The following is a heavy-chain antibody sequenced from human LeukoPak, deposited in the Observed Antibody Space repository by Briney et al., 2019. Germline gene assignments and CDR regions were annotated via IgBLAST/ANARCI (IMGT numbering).Heavy chain of an antibody. D-gene: IGHD2-2*01. CDR3: ARQAHIVVVPATGYNWFDP. V-gene: IGHV4-39*01. CDR1: GGSISSSSYY. Sequence: PSETLSLTCTVSGGSISSSSYYWGWIRQPPGKGLEWIGSIYYSGSTYYNPSLKSRVTISVDTSKNQFSLKLSSVTAADTAVYYCARQAHIVVVPATGYNWFDPWGQGTLVTVSS. J-gene: IGHJ5*02. CDR2: IYYSGST.